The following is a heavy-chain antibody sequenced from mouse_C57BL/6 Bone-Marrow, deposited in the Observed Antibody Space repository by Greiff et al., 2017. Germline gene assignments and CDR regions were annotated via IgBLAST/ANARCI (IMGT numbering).Heavy chain of an antibody. Sequence: VKLMESGAELARPGASVKLSCKASGYTFTSYGISWVKQRTGQGLEWIGEIYPRSGNTYYNEKFKGKATLTADKSSSTAYMELRSLTSEDSAVYFCARRGYSAMDYWGQGTSVTVSS. CDR1: GYTFTSYG. CDR3: ARRGYSAMDY. J-gene: IGHJ4*01. V-gene: IGHV1-81*01. CDR2: IYPRSGNT.